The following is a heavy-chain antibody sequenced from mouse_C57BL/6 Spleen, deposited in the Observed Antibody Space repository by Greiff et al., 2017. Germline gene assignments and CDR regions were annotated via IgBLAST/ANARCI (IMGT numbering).Heavy chain of an antibody. V-gene: IGHV1-74*01. J-gene: IGHJ3*01. CDR3: ARGEAWVAY. CDR2: IHPSDSET. Sequence: QVQLQQPGAELVKPGASVKVSCKASGYTFTSYWMHWVKQRPGQGLEWIGRIHPSDSETNYNQKFKGKATLTVDKSSSTAYMQLSSRTSEDSSVYYCARGEAWVAYWGQGTLVTVSA. CDR1: GYTFTSYW.